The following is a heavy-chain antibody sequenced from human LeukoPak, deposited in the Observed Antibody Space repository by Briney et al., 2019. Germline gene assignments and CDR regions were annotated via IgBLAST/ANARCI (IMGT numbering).Heavy chain of an antibody. CDR1: GFTFSRYE. D-gene: IGHD6-19*01. J-gene: IGHJ4*02. CDR2: ISSSGSTI. V-gene: IGHV3-48*03. Sequence: GGSLRLSCAASGFTFSRYEMNWVREAPGKGLEWVSYISSSGSTIYYADSVKGRFTISRDNAKNSLYLQMNSLRAEDTAVYYCAVYSSGWYPDFDYWGQGTLVSVSS. CDR3: AVYSSGWYPDFDY.